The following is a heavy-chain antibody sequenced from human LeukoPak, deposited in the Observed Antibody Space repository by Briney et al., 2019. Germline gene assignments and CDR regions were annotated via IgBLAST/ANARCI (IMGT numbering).Heavy chain of an antibody. CDR1: GYTLTELS. D-gene: IGHD1-26*01. Sequence: ASVKVSCKVSGYTLTELSMHWVRQAPGKGLEWMGGFDPEDGETIYAQKFQGRVTMTEDTSTDTAYMELSSLRSEDTAVYYCATETLSGSSSRRIRWFDPWGQGTLVTVSS. J-gene: IGHJ5*02. CDR2: FDPEDGET. CDR3: ATETLSGSSSRRIRWFDP. V-gene: IGHV1-24*01.